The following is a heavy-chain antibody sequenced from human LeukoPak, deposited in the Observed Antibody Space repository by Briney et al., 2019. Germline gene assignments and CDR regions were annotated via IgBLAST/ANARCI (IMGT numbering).Heavy chain of an antibody. CDR2: ISWNSGSI. Sequence: GRSLRLSCAASGFTFDDYAMHWVRQAPGKGLEWVSGISWNSGSIGYADSVKGRFTISRDNAKNSLYLQMNSLRAEDTALYYCAKDGGEYSSSSGFDYWGQGTLVTVSS. D-gene: IGHD6-6*01. J-gene: IGHJ4*02. CDR1: GFTFDDYA. CDR3: AKDGGEYSSSSGFDY. V-gene: IGHV3-9*01.